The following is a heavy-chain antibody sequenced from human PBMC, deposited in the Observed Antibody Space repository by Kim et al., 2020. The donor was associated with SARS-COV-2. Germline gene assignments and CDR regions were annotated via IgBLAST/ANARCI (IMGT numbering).Heavy chain of an antibody. CDR2: IYYSGST. CDR1: GGSISSSSYY. V-gene: IGHV4-39*01. D-gene: IGHD6-19*01. CDR3: ARHPQYSSGWYVVTKERTNYGMDV. Sequence: SETLSLTCTVSGGSISSSSYYWGWIRQPPGKGLEWIGSIYYSGSTYYNPSLKSRVTISVDTSKNQFSLKLSSVTAADTAVYYCARHPQYSSGWYVVTKERTNYGMDVWGQGTTVTVSS. J-gene: IGHJ6*02.